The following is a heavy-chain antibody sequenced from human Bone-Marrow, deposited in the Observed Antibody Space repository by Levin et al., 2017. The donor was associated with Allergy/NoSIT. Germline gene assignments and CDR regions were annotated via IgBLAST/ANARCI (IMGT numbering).Heavy chain of an antibody. Sequence: GSLRLSCAVNGESFSGYFWTWIRQSPGEGLEWIGQINFNGITTYNPSLKSRVIISVDPTKKQFSLKLNYLTAADTAVYFCARGGEVPSQYYFDYWGQGTRVTVSS. CDR3: ARGGEVPSQYYFDY. CDR2: INFNGIT. CDR1: GESFSGYF. D-gene: IGHD4-11*01. V-gene: IGHV4-34*01. J-gene: IGHJ4*02.